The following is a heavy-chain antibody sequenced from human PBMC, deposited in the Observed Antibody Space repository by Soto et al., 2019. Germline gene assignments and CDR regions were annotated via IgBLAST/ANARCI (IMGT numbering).Heavy chain of an antibody. CDR3: ARVVPGAEAWFGP. V-gene: IGHV1-18*01. J-gene: IGHJ5*02. CDR2: ISAYTDNP. D-gene: IGHD2-2*01. CDR1: GYTFTNYG. Sequence: SVKVSCKASGYTFTNYGVTWVRQAPGQGLEWMGWISAYTDNPNYAQKFQGRVTMTIDTSTTTAYMDLRSLTSDDTAVYYCARVVPGAEAWFGPWGQGTLVTVSS.